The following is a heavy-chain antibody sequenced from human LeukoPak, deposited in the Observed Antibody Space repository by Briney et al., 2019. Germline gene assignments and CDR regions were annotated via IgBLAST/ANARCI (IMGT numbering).Heavy chain of an antibody. CDR2: IHSDGINK. CDR1: GFTFNDYS. J-gene: IGHJ4*02. CDR3: AYSSLST. Sequence: GGSLRLSCAASGFTFNDYSMHWVRQAPGKGLEGVAFIHSDGINKYYPDSVKGRFTISRDNSKNTLYLQMNSLRAEDTAVYYCAYSSLSTWGQGTLVTVSS. V-gene: IGHV3-30*02. D-gene: IGHD6-19*01.